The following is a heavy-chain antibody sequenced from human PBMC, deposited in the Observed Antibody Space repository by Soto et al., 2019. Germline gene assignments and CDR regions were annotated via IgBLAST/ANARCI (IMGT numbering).Heavy chain of an antibody. J-gene: IGHJ6*01. CDR1: GHTFTSYY. Sequence: ASVTVCCKASGHTFTSYYMHGVRQAPGQGLEWIGIINLSAGSTSYAQKFQGRVTITRDTSTSTVYMDMSSLRSDDSAVHYCASRDPFLLTTYCYCMYVCG. D-gene: IGHD3-9*01. CDR3: ASRDPFLLTTYCYCMYV. CDR2: INLSAGST. V-gene: IGHV1-46*01.